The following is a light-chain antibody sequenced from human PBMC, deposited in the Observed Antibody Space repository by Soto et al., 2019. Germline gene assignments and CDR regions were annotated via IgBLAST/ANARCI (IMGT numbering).Light chain of an antibody. CDR3: QSYDSSLSGVV. CDR2: GNS. V-gene: IGLV1-40*01. Sequence: QSVLTQPPSVSGAPGQRVTISCTGSSSNIGAGYGVHWYQHLPGTAPKLLIYGNSNRPSGVPDRFSGSKSGTSASLAITGLRAEDEAGYYCQSYDSSLSGVVFGGGTKLT. J-gene: IGLJ2*01. CDR1: SSNIGAGYG.